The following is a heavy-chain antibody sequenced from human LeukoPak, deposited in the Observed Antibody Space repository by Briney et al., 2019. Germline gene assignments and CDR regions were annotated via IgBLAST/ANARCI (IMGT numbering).Heavy chain of an antibody. V-gene: IGHV3-30*02. D-gene: IGHD1-26*01. CDR3: AKDRLLTYSGSYPREVDY. CDR1: GFTFSTYW. CDR2: IRYDGSDK. Sequence: GGSLRLSCAASGFTFSTYWMSWVRQAPGKGLEWVAFIRYDGSDKYYADSVKGRFTISRDNSKNTLYLQMNSLRAEDTAVYYCAKDRLLTYSGSYPREVDYWGQGTLVTVSS. J-gene: IGHJ4*02.